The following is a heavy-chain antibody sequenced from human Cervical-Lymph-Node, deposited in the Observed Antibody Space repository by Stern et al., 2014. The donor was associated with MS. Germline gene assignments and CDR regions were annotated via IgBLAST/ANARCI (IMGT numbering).Heavy chain of an antibody. J-gene: IGHJ4*02. Sequence: VQLVESGPGLVKPSETLSLTCTVSGGSTSSYYWSRLRQPPGKGLEWMGNIYFRGRTHYTPSLKSGVTISVGTSKRQVSLKLSSVTAADTAVYYCATGGYSYGLFDYWGQGTLVTVSS. CDR2: IYFRGRT. D-gene: IGHD5-18*01. V-gene: IGHV4-59*01. CDR1: GGSTSSYY. CDR3: ATGGYSYGLFDY.